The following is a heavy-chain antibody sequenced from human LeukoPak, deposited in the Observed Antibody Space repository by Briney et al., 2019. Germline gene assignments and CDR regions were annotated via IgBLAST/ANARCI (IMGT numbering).Heavy chain of an antibody. J-gene: IGHJ1*01. CDR2: ISPSGGIT. CDR3: AKDEAWGRYKD. CDR1: GFTFSSYE. D-gene: IGHD3-16*01. V-gene: IGHV3-23*01. Sequence: GGSLRLSCAASGFTFSSYEMNWVRQAPGKGLEWVSGISPSGGITYYTDSVKGRFTISRDNSKHTVSLQMNSLRGEDTAVYYCAKDEAWGRYKDWGQGTLVTVSS.